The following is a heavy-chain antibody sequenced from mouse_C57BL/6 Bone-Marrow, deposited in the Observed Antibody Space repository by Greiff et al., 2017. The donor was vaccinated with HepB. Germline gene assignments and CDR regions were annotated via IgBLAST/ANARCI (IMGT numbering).Heavy chain of an antibody. CDR2: INPNNGGT. J-gene: IGHJ3*01. CDR3: AREGYSNYPAWFAY. Sequence: VQLQQSGPELVKPGASVKMSCKASGYTFTDYNMHWVKQSHGKSLEWIGYINPNNGGTSYNQKFKGKATLTVNKSSSTAYMELRSLTSEDSAVYYCAREGYSNYPAWFAYWGQGTLVTVSA. V-gene: IGHV1-22*01. D-gene: IGHD2-5*01. CDR1: GYTFTDYN.